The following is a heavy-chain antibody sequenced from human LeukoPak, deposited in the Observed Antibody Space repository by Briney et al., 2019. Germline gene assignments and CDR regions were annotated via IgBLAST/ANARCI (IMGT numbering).Heavy chain of an antibody. CDR2: IYHSGST. J-gene: IGHJ4*02. D-gene: IGHD7-27*01. Sequence: SETLSLTCTVSGGSISSHCWSWIRQPPGKGLEWIGYIYHSGSTNYNPSLKSRVAISVDTSKNQFSLKLTSVIAADTAMYYCARDGPLGYFDYWGQGTLVTVSS. V-gene: IGHV4-59*11. CDR3: ARDGPLGYFDY. CDR1: GGSISSHC.